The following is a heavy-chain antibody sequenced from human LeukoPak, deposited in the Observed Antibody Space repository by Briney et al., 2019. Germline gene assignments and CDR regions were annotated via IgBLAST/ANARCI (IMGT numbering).Heavy chain of an antibody. CDR3: ARFRRSSSTEENWFDP. CDR2: IKQDGSEK. J-gene: IGHJ5*02. D-gene: IGHD6-13*01. V-gene: IGHV3-7*01. Sequence: GGSLRLSCAASGFTFSSYWMSWVRQAPGKGLEWVANIKQDGSEKYYVDSVKGRFTISRDNAKNSLYLQMNSLRAEDTAVYYYARFRRSSSTEENWFDPWGQGTLVTVSS. CDR1: GFTFSSYW.